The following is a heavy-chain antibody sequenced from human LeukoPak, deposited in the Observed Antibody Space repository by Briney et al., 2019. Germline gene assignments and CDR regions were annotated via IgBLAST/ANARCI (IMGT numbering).Heavy chain of an antibody. CDR3: AKESTGLGELSLDY. Sequence: PGRSLRLSCAASGFTFDDYTMHWVRQAPGKGLEWVSLISWDGGSTYYADSVKGRFTISRDNSKNSLYLQMNSLRTEDTALYYCAKESTGLGELSLDYWGQGTLVTVSS. V-gene: IGHV3-43*01. CDR2: ISWDGGST. CDR1: GFTFDDYT. D-gene: IGHD3-16*02. J-gene: IGHJ4*02.